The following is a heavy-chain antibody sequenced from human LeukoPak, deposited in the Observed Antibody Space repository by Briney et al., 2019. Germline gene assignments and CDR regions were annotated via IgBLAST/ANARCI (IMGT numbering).Heavy chain of an antibody. J-gene: IGHJ4*02. V-gene: IGHV1-24*01. CDR1: GYTLTELS. Sequence: ASVKVSCKVSGYTLTELSMHWVRQAPGKGLEWMGGFGPEDGETIYAQKFQGRVTMTEDTSTDTAYMELSSLRSEDTAVYYCAADYYDSSGYYSPIDYWGQGTLVTVSS. D-gene: IGHD3-22*01. CDR2: FGPEDGET. CDR3: AADYYDSSGYYSPIDY.